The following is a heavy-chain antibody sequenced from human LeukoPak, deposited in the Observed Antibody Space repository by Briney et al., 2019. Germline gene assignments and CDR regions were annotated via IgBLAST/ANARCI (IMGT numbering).Heavy chain of an antibody. J-gene: IGHJ4*02. CDR2: ISSTSITM. CDR3: ARETILAVAGDF. D-gene: IGHD6-19*01. CDR1: GFTFNRNN. Sequence: GGSLRLSCAASGFTFNRNNMNWVRQAPGKGLEWVSYISSTSITMYYADSVKGRFTISRDNAKDSLYLQMNSLRADDTAVYYCARETILAVAGDFWGQGTLVTVSS. V-gene: IGHV3-48*01.